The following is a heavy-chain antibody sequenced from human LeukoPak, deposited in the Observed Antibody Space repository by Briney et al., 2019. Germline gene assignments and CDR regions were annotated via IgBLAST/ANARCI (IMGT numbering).Heavy chain of an antibody. Sequence: GGSLRLSCAASGFTFSSYAVSWVRQAPGKGLEWVSAISGSGGSTYYADSVKGRFTISRDNSKNTLYLQMNSLRAEDTAVYYCAKDPYSSSWYTHFDYWGQGTLVTVSS. V-gene: IGHV3-23*01. CDR1: GFTFSSYA. D-gene: IGHD6-13*01. CDR3: AKDPYSSSWYTHFDY. J-gene: IGHJ4*02. CDR2: ISGSGGST.